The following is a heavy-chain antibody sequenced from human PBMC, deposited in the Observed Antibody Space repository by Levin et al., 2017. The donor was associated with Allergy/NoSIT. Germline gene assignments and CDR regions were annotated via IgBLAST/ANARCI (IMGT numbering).Heavy chain of an antibody. CDR2: IWYDGSNK. Sequence: GGSLRLSCAASGFTFSSYGMHWVRQAPGKGLEWVAVIWYDGSNKYYADSVKGRFTISRDNSKNTLYLQMNSLRAEDTAVYYCARGAPFFYFVVYYYGMDVWGQGTTVTVSS. CDR1: GFTFSSYG. D-gene: IGHD3-3*02. J-gene: IGHJ6*02. CDR3: ARGAPFFYFVVYYYGMDV. V-gene: IGHV3-33*01.